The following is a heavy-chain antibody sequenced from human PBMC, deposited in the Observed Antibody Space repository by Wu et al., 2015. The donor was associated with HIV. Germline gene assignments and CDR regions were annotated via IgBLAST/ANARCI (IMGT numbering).Heavy chain of an antibody. Sequence: QVQLVQSGPEVKESGASVKVSCKGSGYFFSEFYTHWVRQAPGHGPEWMGFINPKTGKAKYAEKFQDRLSLSRDTSMRTTYMELTRLTIDDSAMYYCAKDIKWGSYLGIDLDSWGQGTLVTVSP. CDR2: INPKTGKA. CDR1: GYFFSEFY. J-gene: IGHJ4*02. CDR3: AKDIKWGSYLGIDLDS. V-gene: IGHV1-2*02. D-gene: IGHD1-26*01.